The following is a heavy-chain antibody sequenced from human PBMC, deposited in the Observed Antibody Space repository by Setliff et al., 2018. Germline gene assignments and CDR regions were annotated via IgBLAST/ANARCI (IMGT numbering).Heavy chain of an antibody. V-gene: IGHV3-23*01. D-gene: IGHD3-9*01. Sequence: GGSLRLSCAASGFTFSSYAMSWVRQAPGKGLEWVSAISASGRTTYSADSVKGRFTMSRDNAKNTLYLQMNSLRAEDTAVYYCARAYYGTVNGYSSYYGLDVWGQGTTVTVSS. CDR2: ISASGRTT. CDR3: ARAYYGTVNGYSSYYGLDV. CDR1: GFTFSSYA. J-gene: IGHJ6*02.